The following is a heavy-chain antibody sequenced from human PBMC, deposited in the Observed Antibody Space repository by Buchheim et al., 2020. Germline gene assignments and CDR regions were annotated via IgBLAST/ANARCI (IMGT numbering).Heavy chain of an antibody. J-gene: IGHJ6*02. CDR2: TRNKANSYTT. CDR3: AREGDYDFWSGYPNPFYYYYYGMDV. V-gene: IGHV3-72*01. Sequence: VQLVESGGGVVQPGRSLRLSCAASGFTLSDHYMDWVRQAPGKGLEWVGRTRNKANSYTTEYAASVKGRFTISRDDSQNSLYLQMNSLKTEDTAVYYCAREGDYDFWSGYPNPFYYYYYGMDVWGQGTT. D-gene: IGHD3-3*01. CDR1: GFTLSDHY.